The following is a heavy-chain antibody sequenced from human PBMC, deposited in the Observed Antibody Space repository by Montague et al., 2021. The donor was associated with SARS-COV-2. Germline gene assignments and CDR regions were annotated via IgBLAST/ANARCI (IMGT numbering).Heavy chain of an antibody. Sequence: SETLSLTCSVSGFSISCGYYWGWIRQTPGKGLEWIGSRYQNGATYYSPXXKRPVTILLDTSKNQFSLSLTSVTAADTAVYYCARSGVGIFDFSYFDSWGQGSLVIVSS. CDR2: RYQNGAT. CDR1: GFSISCGYY. V-gene: IGHV4-38-2*02. J-gene: IGHJ4*02. CDR3: ARSGVGIFDFSYFDS. D-gene: IGHD3-3*01.